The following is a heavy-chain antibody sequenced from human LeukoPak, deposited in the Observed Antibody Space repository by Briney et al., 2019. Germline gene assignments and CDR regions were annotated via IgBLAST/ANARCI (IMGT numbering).Heavy chain of an antibody. V-gene: IGHV3-7*03. Sequence: GGSLRLSCAASGLTFSNYWMTWVRQAPGKGLEWVANVKQDGSEQYYVDSVKGRFTISRDNAKNSLYLQMNSLRAEDTAVYYCARWTVAGRFFDYWGQGTLVTVSS. CDR3: ARWTVAGRFFDY. D-gene: IGHD6-19*01. CDR2: VKQDGSEQ. J-gene: IGHJ4*02. CDR1: GLTFSNYW.